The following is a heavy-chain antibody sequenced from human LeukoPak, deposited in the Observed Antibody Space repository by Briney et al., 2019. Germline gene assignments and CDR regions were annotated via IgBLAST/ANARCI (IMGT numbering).Heavy chain of an antibody. Sequence: SETLSLTCTASGAPISRFYWSWVRQPPGKGLEWIGNIYNGVPTFFNPSLHSRVTLPVDTSKTQSSLQLASVTAADTAVYYCVQTTGWPGFDYWGQGILVTVSS. D-gene: IGHD6-19*01. CDR2: IYNGVPT. CDR3: VQTTGWPGFDY. CDR1: GAPISRFY. V-gene: IGHV4-4*09. J-gene: IGHJ4*02.